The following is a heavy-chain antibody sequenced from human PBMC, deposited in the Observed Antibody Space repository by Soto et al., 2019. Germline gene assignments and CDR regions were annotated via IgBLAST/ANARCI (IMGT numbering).Heavy chain of an antibody. V-gene: IGHV6-1*01. J-gene: IGHJ5*02. Sequence: SQTLSLTCAISGDSVPSNSAAWNWIRQSPSRGLEWLGRTYYRSKWYKEYAASVKSRITINPDTSKNQFSLQLNSVSPEDTAVHYCPGPPGWPHPCGQGSMVTVYS. CDR2: TYYRSKWYK. CDR1: GDSVPSNSAA. D-gene: IGHD2-15*01. CDR3: PGPPGWPHP.